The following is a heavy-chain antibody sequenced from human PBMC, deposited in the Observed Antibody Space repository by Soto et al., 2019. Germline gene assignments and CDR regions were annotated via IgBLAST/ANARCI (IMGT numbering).Heavy chain of an antibody. CDR3: ARAVLDYYYYYGMDV. CDR1: GGSISSYY. CDR2: IYTSGST. D-gene: IGHD2-8*02. J-gene: IGHJ6*02. Sequence: PSEALSVPCAVSGGSISSYYWSWIRQPAGKGLEWIGRIYTSGSTNYNPSLKSRVTMSVDTSKNQFSLKLSSVTAADTAVYYCARAVLDYYYYYGMDVWGQGTTVTVSS. V-gene: IGHV4-4*07.